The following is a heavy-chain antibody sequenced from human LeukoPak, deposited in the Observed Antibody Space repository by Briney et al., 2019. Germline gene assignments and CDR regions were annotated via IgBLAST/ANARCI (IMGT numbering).Heavy chain of an antibody. D-gene: IGHD3-10*01. J-gene: IGHJ4*02. Sequence: SETLSLTCTVSGGFIGTYYWSWIRQPPGKGLEWIGFIYFTGLIKYNPSLKSRVSISSDTPKNQFSLNLSSVTAADTAVYYCARGPFPNYYGSGSFDYWGQGNLVTVSA. CDR1: GGFIGTYY. CDR3: ARGPFPNYYGSGSFDY. V-gene: IGHV4-59*01. CDR2: IYFTGLI.